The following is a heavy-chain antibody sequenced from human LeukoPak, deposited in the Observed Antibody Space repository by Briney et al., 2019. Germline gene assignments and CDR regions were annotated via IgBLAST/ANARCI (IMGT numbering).Heavy chain of an antibody. J-gene: IGHJ4*02. CDR1: GFTFSSYA. CDR2: ISGSGGST. Sequence: GGSLRLSCAASGFTFSSYAMSWVRQAPGKGLEWVSAISGSGGSTSNADSVKGRFTISRDNSKNTPDLQMNGRGAEDTAVYYCAKGAIWLDYWGQGTLVTVSS. CDR3: AKGAIWLDY. D-gene: IGHD2-2*02. V-gene: IGHV3-23*01.